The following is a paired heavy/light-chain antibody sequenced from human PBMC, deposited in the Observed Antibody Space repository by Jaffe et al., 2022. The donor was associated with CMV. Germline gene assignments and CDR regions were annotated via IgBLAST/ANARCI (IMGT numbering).Heavy chain of an antibody. J-gene: IGHJ4*02. CDR1: GFTFSSYA. D-gene: IGHD6-19*01. V-gene: IGHV3-23*04. CDR2: ISGSGGST. CDR3: AKDEMRWGYSSGWYRASYFDY. Sequence: EVQLVESGGGLVQPGGSLRLSCAASGFTFSSYAMSWVRQAPGKGLEWVSAISGSGGSTYYADSVKGRFTISRDNSKNTLYLQMNSLRAEDTAVYYCAKDEMRWGYSSGWYRASYFDYWGQGTLVTVSS.
Light chain of an antibody. J-gene: IGKJ5*01. V-gene: IGKV1-5*03. CDR2: KAS. Sequence: DIQMTQSPSTLSASVGDRVTITCRASQSISSWLAWYQQKPGKAPKLLIYKASSLESGVPSRFSGSGSGTEFTLTISSLQPDDFATYYCQQYNSYSPAITFGQGTRLEIK. CDR1: QSISSW. CDR3: QQYNSYSPAIT.